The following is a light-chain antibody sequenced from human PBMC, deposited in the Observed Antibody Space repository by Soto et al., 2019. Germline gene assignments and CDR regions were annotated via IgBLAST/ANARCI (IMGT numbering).Light chain of an antibody. CDR2: AAS. V-gene: IGKV1-5*01. J-gene: IGKJ1*01. CDR3: QQYNSYSLWT. CDR1: QSISSY. Sequence: DIQMTQSPSSLSASVGDRVTLTCRASQSISSYLTWYQQKPGKAPKLLIYAASSLQSGVPSRFSGSGSGTEFTLTISSLQPDDFATYYCQQYNSYSLWTFGQGTKVDIK.